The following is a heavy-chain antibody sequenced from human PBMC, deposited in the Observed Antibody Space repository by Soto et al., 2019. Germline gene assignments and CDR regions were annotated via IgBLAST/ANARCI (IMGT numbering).Heavy chain of an antibody. Sequence: SVKVSCKASGGTFSSYAISWVRQAPGQGLEWMGGIIPIFGTANYAQKFQGRVTITADESTSTAYMELSSLRSEDTAVYYCARILGSASYHPADAFDIWGQGTMVTVSS. CDR3: ARILGSASYHPADAFDI. J-gene: IGHJ3*02. D-gene: IGHD3-10*01. CDR1: GGTFSSYA. V-gene: IGHV1-69*13. CDR2: IIPIFGTA.